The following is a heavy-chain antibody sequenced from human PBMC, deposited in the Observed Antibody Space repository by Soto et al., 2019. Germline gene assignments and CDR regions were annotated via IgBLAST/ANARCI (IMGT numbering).Heavy chain of an antibody. J-gene: IGHJ1*01. D-gene: IGHD3-22*01. CDR1: GYTFTSYG. CDR3: ARGYPLLPQAPAEYFQH. CDR2: ISAYNGNT. Sequence: SVKVSCKASGYTFTSYGISWVRQAPGQGLEWMGWISAYNGNTNYAQKLQGRVTMTTNTSTSTAYMELRSLRSDDTAVYYGARGYPLLPQAPAEYFQHWGQGTLVTVSS. V-gene: IGHV1-18*04.